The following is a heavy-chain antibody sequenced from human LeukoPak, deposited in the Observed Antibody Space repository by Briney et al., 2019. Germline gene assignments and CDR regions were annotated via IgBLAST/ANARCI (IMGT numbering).Heavy chain of an antibody. D-gene: IGHD3-3*01. CDR2: LKHDGSEN. CDR1: GLTFSSDW. Sequence: GGSLRLTCVASGLTFSSDWMTWVRQAPGKGLEWLASLKHDGSENYLVDSVKGRFTISRDNAQSTLFLQMNSLRVDDTAVYHCARIYYDSWSGYSWFDPWGQGILVTVSS. V-gene: IGHV3-7*01. CDR3: ARIYYDSWSGYSWFDP. J-gene: IGHJ5*02.